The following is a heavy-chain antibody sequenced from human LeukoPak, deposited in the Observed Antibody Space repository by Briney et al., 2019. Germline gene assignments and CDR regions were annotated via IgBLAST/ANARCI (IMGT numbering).Heavy chain of an antibody. CDR2: ITGSGGRT. D-gene: IGHD3-10*01. CDR3: AKDNTMIRGNIYYGMDV. V-gene: IGHV3-23*01. J-gene: IGHJ6*02. CDR1: GFTYSSYD. Sequence: GGSLRLSCAASGFTYSSYDMNWVRQAPGKGLEWVSTITGSGGRTYYADSVTGRFTISRDNSKSTLYLQMNSLRAEDTAVYYCAKDNTMIRGNIYYGMDVWGQGTTVTVSS.